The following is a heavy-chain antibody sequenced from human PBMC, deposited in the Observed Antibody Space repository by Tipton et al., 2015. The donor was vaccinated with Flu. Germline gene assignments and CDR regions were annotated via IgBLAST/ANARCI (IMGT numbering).Heavy chain of an antibody. J-gene: IGHJ4*02. CDR1: GGSISSSAYY. Sequence: TLSLTCTVSGGSISSSAYYWGWIRQTPGKGLEWIGNIYYSGSIFYNPSLKSRVTISLDKSTNQFSLRLSSVTAADTAIYYCAIDDFGSSWYGYWGQGSLVTVSS. CDR2: IYYSGSI. D-gene: IGHD6-13*01. V-gene: IGHV4-39*07. CDR3: AIDDFGSSWYGY.